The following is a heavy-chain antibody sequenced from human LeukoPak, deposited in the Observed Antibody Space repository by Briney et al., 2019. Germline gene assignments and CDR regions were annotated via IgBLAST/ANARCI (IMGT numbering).Heavy chain of an antibody. V-gene: IGHV3-11*04. D-gene: IGHD1-14*01. CDR3: ARARKGYYFDY. CDR2: ISNTGSTT. Sequence: GGSLRLSCAASGFTFSDNYMTWIRQAPGKGLEWVSYISNTGSTTYCADPVKGRFTISRDNAKNSLYLQMNSLRAEDTAVYYCARARKGYYFDYWGQGTLVTVSS. CDR1: GFTFSDNY. J-gene: IGHJ4*02.